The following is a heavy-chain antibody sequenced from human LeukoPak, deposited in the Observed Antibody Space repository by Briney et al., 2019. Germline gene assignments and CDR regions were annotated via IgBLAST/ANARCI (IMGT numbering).Heavy chain of an antibody. J-gene: IGHJ4*02. CDR3: ARANPAPYDSSGYNFRGYFDY. CDR1: GYTFTNCA. D-gene: IGHD3-22*01. V-gene: IGHV1-18*01. CDR2: ISGYNGLT. Sequence: ASVKVSCKASGYTFTNCAISWVRQAPGQGLEWMGWISGYNGLTRYGKNVQGRVTLTTDTSTRTAYMELRSLRSDDTAVYYCARANPAPYDSSGYNFRGYFDYWGQGTRVTVSS.